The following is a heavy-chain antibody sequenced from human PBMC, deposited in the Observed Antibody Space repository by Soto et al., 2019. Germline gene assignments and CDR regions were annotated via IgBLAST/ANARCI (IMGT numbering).Heavy chain of an antibody. CDR1: GFTFENYA. D-gene: IGHD4-4*01. CDR3: AKEKVYSNNQYSFDT. CDR2: ISWHSSTI. Sequence: EVQLVESGGGLVQPGRSLRLSCAASGFTFENYAMHWVRQGPGKGLEWVSGISWHSSTIGYADSVRGRFTISRDNAKNSLYLQMNSLRPENTALYYCAKEKVYSNNQYSFDTWGQGTLVTVSS. V-gene: IGHV3-9*01. J-gene: IGHJ4*02.